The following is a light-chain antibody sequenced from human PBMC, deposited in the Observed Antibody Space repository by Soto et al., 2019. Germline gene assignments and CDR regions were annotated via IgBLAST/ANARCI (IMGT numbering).Light chain of an antibody. V-gene: IGLV2-8*01. CDR3: TSYVGNDIWV. CDR1: SSDVGAYKY. Sequence: QSVPTQPPSASGSPGQSVTISCTGTSSDVGAYKYVSWYQQYPGKAPKLMIYEVTKRPSGVPDRFSDSKSGNTASLTVSGLQAEDEADYYCTSYVGNDIWVFGGGTKVTVL. CDR2: EVT. J-gene: IGLJ3*02.